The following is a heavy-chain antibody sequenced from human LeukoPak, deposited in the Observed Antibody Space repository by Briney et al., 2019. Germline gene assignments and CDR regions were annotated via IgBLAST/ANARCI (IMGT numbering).Heavy chain of an antibody. D-gene: IGHD2-2*02. CDR2: IYPGDSET. V-gene: IGHV5-51*01. CDR1: GYKFTNYW. CDR3: ARRGYCSSTSCYTFGYYFDY. Sequence: GESLKISCKASGYKFTNYWIGWVRQMPGKGLEWMTIIYPGDSETRYSPSFQGQVTISADKSISTAYLQWSSLKASDTAMYYCARRGYCSSTSCYTFGYYFDYWGQGTLVTVSS. J-gene: IGHJ4*02.